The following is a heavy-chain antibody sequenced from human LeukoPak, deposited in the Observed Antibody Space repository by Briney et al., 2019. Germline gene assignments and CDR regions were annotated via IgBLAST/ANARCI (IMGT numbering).Heavy chain of an antibody. Sequence: GGSPRLSCAASGFTFSSYAIHWVRQAPGKGLEWVAVISSDGSNKYYADSVKGRFTISRDNSKNTLYLQMNSLRAEDTAVYYCARSLGYYDSSGTRGDYWGQGTLVTVSS. J-gene: IGHJ4*02. CDR1: GFTFSSYA. D-gene: IGHD3-22*01. CDR2: ISSDGSNK. CDR3: ARSLGYYDSSGTRGDY. V-gene: IGHV3-30-3*01.